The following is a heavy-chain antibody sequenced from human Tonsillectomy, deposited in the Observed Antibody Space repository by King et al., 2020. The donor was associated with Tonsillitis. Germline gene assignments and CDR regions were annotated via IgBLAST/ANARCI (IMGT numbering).Heavy chain of an antibody. CDR1: GFTFSSYA. Sequence: VQLVESGGGLVQPGGSLRLSCAASGFTFSSYAMSWVRQAPGKGLEWVSVISTGGSSTYYADSVKGRFTISRDNSKTTLYLQMNSLRAEDTAVYYCAKDMYYDILTRYSAFDIWGQGTMVTVSS. D-gene: IGHD3-9*01. J-gene: IGHJ3*02. V-gene: IGHV3-23*03. CDR3: AKDMYYDILTRYSAFDI. CDR2: ISTGGSST.